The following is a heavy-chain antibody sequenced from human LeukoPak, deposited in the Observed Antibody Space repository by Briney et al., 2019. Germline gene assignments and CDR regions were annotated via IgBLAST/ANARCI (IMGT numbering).Heavy chain of an antibody. J-gene: IGHJ6*03. CDR2: INPNSGGT. V-gene: IGHV1-2*02. Sequence: ASVKVSCKASGYTFTDYYIHWVRQAPGQGLEWMGWINPNSGGTNYALKFQGRVTMTRDTSISTAYMDLSRLRSDDTAVYYCARALRSNWFSKGVTYYYYYMDVWGKGTTVTVSS. CDR1: GYTFTDYY. CDR3: ARALRSNWFSKGVTYYYYYMDV. D-gene: IGHD6-13*01.